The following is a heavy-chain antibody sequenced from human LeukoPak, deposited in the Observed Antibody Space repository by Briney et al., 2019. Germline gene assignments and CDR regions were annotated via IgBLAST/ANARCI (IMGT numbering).Heavy chain of an antibody. CDR2: IIPILGIA. J-gene: IGHJ4*02. V-gene: IGHV1-69*04. CDR3: AMDVHGRDGYSSGYFDY. Sequence: SVKVSCMASGGTFSSYAISWVRQAPGQGLEWMGRIIPILGIANYAQKFQGRVTITADTSTTTAYMELSSLRSEDTAVYYCAMDVHGRDGYSSGYFDYWGQGTLVTVSS. D-gene: IGHD5-24*01. CDR1: GGTFSSYA.